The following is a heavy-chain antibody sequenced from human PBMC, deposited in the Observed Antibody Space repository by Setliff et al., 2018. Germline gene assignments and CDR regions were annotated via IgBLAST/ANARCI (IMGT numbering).Heavy chain of an antibody. Sequence: HPGGSLRLSCAASGFTFSSYAMSWVRQAPGKGLEWVSGISWNSGIVAYADSVKGRFTISRDNAKNSLYLQMNSLRAEDMALYYCAKGYCSSTSCYVDYWGQGTLVTVSS. CDR1: GFTFSSYA. J-gene: IGHJ4*02. V-gene: IGHV3-9*03. CDR2: ISWNSGIV. D-gene: IGHD2-2*01. CDR3: AKGYCSSTSCYVDY.